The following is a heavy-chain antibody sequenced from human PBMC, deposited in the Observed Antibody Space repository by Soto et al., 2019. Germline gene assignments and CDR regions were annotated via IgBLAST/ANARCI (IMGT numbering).Heavy chain of an antibody. CDR1: GYTFTSYD. J-gene: IGHJ4*02. CDR3: ARGQGITILGVVTFYYFDY. Sequence: GASVKVSCKASGYTFTSYDINWVRQATGQGLEWMGWMNPNSGNTGYAQKFQGRVTMTRNTSISTAYMELSSLRSEDTAVYYCARGQGITILGVVTFYYFDYWGQGTLVTVSS. V-gene: IGHV1-8*01. D-gene: IGHD3-3*01. CDR2: MNPNSGNT.